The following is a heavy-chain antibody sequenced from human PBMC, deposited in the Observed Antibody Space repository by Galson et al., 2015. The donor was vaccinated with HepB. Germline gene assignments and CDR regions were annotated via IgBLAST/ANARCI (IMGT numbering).Heavy chain of an antibody. V-gene: IGHV3-23*01. CDR3: AKDRGYSYGYPADWFDP. CDR2: ISGSGGST. D-gene: IGHD5-18*01. CDR1: GFTFSSYA. J-gene: IGHJ5*02. Sequence: SLRLSCAASGFTFSSYAMSWVRQAPGKGLEWVSAISGSGGSTYYADSVKGRFTISRDNSKNTLYMQMNSLRAEDTAVYYCAKDRGYSYGYPADWFDPWGQGTLVTVSS.